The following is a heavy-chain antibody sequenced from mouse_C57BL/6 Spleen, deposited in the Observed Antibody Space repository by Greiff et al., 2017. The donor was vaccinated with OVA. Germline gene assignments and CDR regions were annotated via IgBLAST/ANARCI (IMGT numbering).Heavy chain of an antibody. CDR1: GYAFSSSW. V-gene: IGHV1-82*01. Sequence: QVQLQQSGPELVKPGASVKISCKASGYAFSSSWMNWVKQRPGKGLEWIGRIYPGDGDTNYNGKFKGKATLTADKSSSTAYMQLSSLTSEDAAVYFCARSGYDYDDGFDYWGKGTTLTVSS. CDR3: ARSGYDYDDGFDY. J-gene: IGHJ2*01. CDR2: IYPGDGDT. D-gene: IGHD2-4*01.